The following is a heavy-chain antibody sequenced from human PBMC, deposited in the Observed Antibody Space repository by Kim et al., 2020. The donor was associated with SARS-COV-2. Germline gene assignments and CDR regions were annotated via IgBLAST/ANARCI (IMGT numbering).Heavy chain of an antibody. Sequence: SETLSLTCTVSGGSISSSSYYWGWIRQPPGKGLEWIGSIYYSGSTYYNPSLKSRVTISVDTSKNQFSLKLSSVTAADTAVYYCARPRYRGKNWFDPWGQGTLVTVSS. CDR2: IYYSGST. V-gene: IGHV4-39*01. D-gene: IGHD4-4*01. CDR3: ARPRYRGKNWFDP. CDR1: GGSISSSSYY. J-gene: IGHJ5*02.